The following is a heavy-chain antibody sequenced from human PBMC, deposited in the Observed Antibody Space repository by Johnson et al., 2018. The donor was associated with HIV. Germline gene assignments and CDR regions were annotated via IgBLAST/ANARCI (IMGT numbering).Heavy chain of an antibody. Sequence: QVQLVESGGGVVQPGRSLRLSCAASGFIFSSYGMHWVRQAPGKGLEWVAVIWYDGNNKYYADSVKGRFTISRDNSKNTLYLQMNSLRAEDTAVYYCAGGYGSGSGDAFDIWGQGTMVTVSS. CDR2: IWYDGNNK. J-gene: IGHJ3*02. V-gene: IGHV3-33*01. CDR3: AGGYGSGSGDAFDI. D-gene: IGHD3-10*01. CDR1: GFIFSSYG.